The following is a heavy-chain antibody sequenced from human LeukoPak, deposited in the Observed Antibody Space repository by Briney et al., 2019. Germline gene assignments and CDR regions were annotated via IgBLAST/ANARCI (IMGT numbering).Heavy chain of an antibody. Sequence: SETLSLTCTVSGVSISGGGYYWGWIRQPPGKGLEWVGNIYDSGSTYSNPSLKSRGTISVDTSKNQFTLKLNSVTAADTAVYYCARLSIAARRHRWFDPSGQGTLVTVSS. J-gene: IGHJ5*02. CDR2: IYDSGST. CDR3: ARLSIAARRHRWFDP. D-gene: IGHD6-6*01. CDR1: GVSISGGGYY. V-gene: IGHV4-39*01.